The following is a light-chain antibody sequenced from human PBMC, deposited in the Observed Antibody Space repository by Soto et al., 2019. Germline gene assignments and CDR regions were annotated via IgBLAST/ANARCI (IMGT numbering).Light chain of an antibody. Sequence: EIVMTQSPATLSASPGESATLSCRASQSVSYNLAWYQQKPGQAPTLLIYGASTRATDIPARFSGSGSGTEFTLTISSLQSEDFAIYYCQQYSNWAPYTFGQGTKLEIK. J-gene: IGKJ2*01. CDR3: QQYSNWAPYT. V-gene: IGKV3-15*01. CDR1: QSVSYN. CDR2: GAS.